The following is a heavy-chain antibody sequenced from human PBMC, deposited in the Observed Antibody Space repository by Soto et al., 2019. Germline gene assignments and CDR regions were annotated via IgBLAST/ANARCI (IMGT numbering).Heavy chain of an antibody. CDR1: GGTFSSYA. CDR3: ARKYSSSLSVDYYGMDV. D-gene: IGHD6-6*01. Sequence: QVQLVQSGAEVKKPGSSVKVSCKASGGTFSSYAISWVRQAPGQGLEWMGGIIPIFGTANYAQKFQGRVTITADESTSTAYMELSSLRSEDTAVYYCARKYSSSLSVDYYGMDVWGQGTTFTVSS. J-gene: IGHJ6*02. V-gene: IGHV1-69*01. CDR2: IIPIFGTA.